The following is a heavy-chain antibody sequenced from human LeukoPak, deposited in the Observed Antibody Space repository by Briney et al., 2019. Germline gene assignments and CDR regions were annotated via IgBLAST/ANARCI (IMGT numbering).Heavy chain of an antibody. CDR1: GYSFTSYW. Sequence: GESLQISCKGSGYSFTSYWIGWVRQMPGKGLEWMGIIYPGDSDTRYSPSFQGQVTISADKSISTAYLQWSSLKASDTAMYYCARQDCSGGSCYYNWFDPWGQGTLVTVSS. J-gene: IGHJ5*02. D-gene: IGHD2-15*01. V-gene: IGHV5-51*01. CDR2: IYPGDSDT. CDR3: ARQDCSGGSCYYNWFDP.